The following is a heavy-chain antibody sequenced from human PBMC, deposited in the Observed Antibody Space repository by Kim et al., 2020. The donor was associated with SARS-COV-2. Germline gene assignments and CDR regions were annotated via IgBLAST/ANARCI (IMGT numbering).Heavy chain of an antibody. D-gene: IGHD2-21*01. CDR3: VRGIPSA. V-gene: IGHV3-7*04. CDR2: QDGSAK. Sequence: QDGSAKFYGEPLKGRFTRSRDNAKNSVFLQMNGLRAEDTAVYYCVRGIPSAWGQGTLVTVTS. J-gene: IGHJ5*02.